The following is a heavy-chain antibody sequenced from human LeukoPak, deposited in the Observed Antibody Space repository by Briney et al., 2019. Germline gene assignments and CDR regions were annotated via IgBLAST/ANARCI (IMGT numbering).Heavy chain of an antibody. V-gene: IGHV4-4*07. D-gene: IGHD6-19*01. CDR2: IYTSGST. J-gene: IGHJ6*03. CDR1: GGSISSYY. Sequence: SETLSLTCTVSGGSISSYYWSWIRQPAGKGLEWIGRIYTSGSTNYNPSLKSRVTMSVDTSKNQFSLKLSSVTAADTDVYYCARDLGSGWYVGYYYYYMDVGRKGTTVTVSS. CDR3: ARDLGSGWYVGYYYYYMDV.